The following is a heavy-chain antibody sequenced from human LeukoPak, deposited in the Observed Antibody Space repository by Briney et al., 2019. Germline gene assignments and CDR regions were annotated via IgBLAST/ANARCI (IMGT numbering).Heavy chain of an antibody. J-gene: IGHJ5*02. V-gene: IGHV1-69*05. D-gene: IGHD3-22*01. Sequence: RASVKVSCKASGYTFTSYGISWVRQAPGQGLEWMGGVTPMFGTTNYAQKFQGRLTITTDGSASTAYMELSSLRSDDTAVYYCARDLITMIVVVTGNWFDPWGQGTLVTVSS. CDR1: GYTFTSYG. CDR3: ARDLITMIVVVTGNWFDP. CDR2: VTPMFGTT.